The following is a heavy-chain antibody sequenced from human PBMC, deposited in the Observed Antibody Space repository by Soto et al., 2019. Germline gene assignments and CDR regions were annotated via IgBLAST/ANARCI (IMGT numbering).Heavy chain of an antibody. J-gene: IGHJ6*02. Sequence: QVQLVQSGAEVKKPGSSVKVSCKASGGTFSSYAISWVRQAPGQGLEWMGEIIPIFGTANYAQKFQGRVTITADESTSTAYMELSSLRSEDTAVYYCARGEAIVFRGYYYYGMDVWGQGTTVTVSS. D-gene: IGHD3-16*02. CDR2: IIPIFGTA. CDR1: GGTFSSYA. CDR3: ARGEAIVFRGYYYYGMDV. V-gene: IGHV1-69*01.